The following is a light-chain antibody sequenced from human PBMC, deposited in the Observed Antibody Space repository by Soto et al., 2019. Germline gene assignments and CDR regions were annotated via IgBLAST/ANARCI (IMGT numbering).Light chain of an antibody. CDR1: SSNIGDDY. CDR3: GTWDSSLSGGV. CDR2: DDD. J-gene: IGLJ3*02. V-gene: IGLV1-51*01. Sequence: SVLTQPPSVSSAPGQKVTISCSGSSSNIGDDYVSWYQQFPGKAPRLLIYDDDKRPSGIPDRFSGSKSGTAATLEITGLQTGDEADYYCGTWDSSLSGGVFGGGTKLTVL.